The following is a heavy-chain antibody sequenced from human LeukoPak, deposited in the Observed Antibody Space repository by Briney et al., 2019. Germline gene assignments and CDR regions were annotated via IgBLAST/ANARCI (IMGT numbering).Heavy chain of an antibody. J-gene: IGHJ5*02. CDR1: GYSFTNYG. Sequence: ASVKVSCKTSGYSFTNYGITWVRQAPGQGLEWMGWISGYNSKTFYAQKFQGRVTMTTDTSTSTAYMELRSLRSDATAVYIWARDHVSYYLDPWGQGTLVTVSS. CDR2: ISGYNSKT. CDR3: ARDHVSYYLDP. V-gene: IGHV1-18*01. D-gene: IGHD1-26*01.